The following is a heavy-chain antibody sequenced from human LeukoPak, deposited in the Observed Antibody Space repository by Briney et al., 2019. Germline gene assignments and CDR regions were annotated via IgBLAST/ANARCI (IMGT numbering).Heavy chain of an antibody. Sequence: SETLSLTCAVYGGSFSDYYWSWIPQPPGKGLEWIGEINHSGNTNYNPSLKSRVTISVDTSKNQFSLKLSSVTAADTAVYYCARDPYGSGSYYPNWFDPWGQGTLVTVSS. V-gene: IGHV4-34*01. CDR1: GGSFSDYY. CDR2: INHSGNT. J-gene: IGHJ5*02. D-gene: IGHD3-10*01. CDR3: ARDPYGSGSYYPNWFDP.